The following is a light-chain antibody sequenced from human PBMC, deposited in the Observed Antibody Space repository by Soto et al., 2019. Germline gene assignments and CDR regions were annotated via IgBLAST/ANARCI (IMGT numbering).Light chain of an antibody. V-gene: IGKV3-15*01. Sequence: EIVMTQSPATLSVSPGERATLSCRASQSVSSNLAWYQQKPGQAPRLLIYGASTRATGIPARFSGSGSGTEFTLTISSPQSEDFAVYYCQQYNNWPQTFGHGTKVEIK. CDR2: GAS. J-gene: IGKJ1*01. CDR1: QSVSSN. CDR3: QQYNNWPQT.